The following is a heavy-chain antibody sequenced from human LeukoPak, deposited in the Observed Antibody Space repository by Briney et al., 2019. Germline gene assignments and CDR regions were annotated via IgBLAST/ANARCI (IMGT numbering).Heavy chain of an antibody. CDR2: ISVSGGST. CDR1: GFTFSSYA. D-gene: IGHD2-2*01. Sequence: GGSLRLSCVVSGFTFSSYAMSWVRQAPGKGLEWVSGISVSGGSTYYADSVKGRFTISRDNSKNTLYLQMNSLRAEDTAVYYCAKDATLFDILVIGYYFDYWGQGTLVTVSS. CDR3: AKDATLFDILVIGYYFDY. J-gene: IGHJ4*02. V-gene: IGHV3-23*01.